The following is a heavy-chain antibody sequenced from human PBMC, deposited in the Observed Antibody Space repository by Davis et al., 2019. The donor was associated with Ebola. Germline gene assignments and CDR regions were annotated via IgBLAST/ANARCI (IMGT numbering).Heavy chain of an antibody. CDR2: ISSSGGTT. CDR3: DARPCRGNTCYTWGEDV. J-gene: IGHJ6*02. Sequence: GGSLRLSCAASGFTFRNHAMSWVRQAPGKGLEWVSSISSSGGTTYYTDSVKGRFTISRDNSKNTLSLQMNSLRADDTAVYYCDARPCRGNTCYTWGEDVWGQGTTVTVSS. CDR1: GFTFRNHA. D-gene: IGHD2-15*01. V-gene: IGHV3-23*01.